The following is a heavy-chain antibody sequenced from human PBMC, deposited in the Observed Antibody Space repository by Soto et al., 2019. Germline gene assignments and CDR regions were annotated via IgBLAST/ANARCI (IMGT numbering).Heavy chain of an antibody. CDR1: GFTFSSCA. Sequence: SLRLSCAASGFTFSSCAMSWVRHDPGQGLEWVSAISGSGGSTYYADSVKGRFTISRDNSKNTLYLQMNSRRAEDTAVYYCAKDFDVTMVRGVTFDYWGQGTLVTVSS. CDR3: AKDFDVTMVRGVTFDY. D-gene: IGHD3-10*01. CDR2: ISGSGGST. V-gene: IGHV3-23*01. J-gene: IGHJ4*02.